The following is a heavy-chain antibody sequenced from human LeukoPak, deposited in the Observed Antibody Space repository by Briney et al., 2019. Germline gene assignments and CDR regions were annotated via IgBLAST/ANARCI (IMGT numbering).Heavy chain of an antibody. Sequence: GGSLRLSCAASGFTFSSYWMSWVRQAPGKGLEWVANIKQDGSEKYYVDSVKGRFTISRDNSKNTLYLQLNSLRVEDTAVYYCAKAYSTSLYGDAFHIWSQGTMVTVSP. CDR2: IKQDGSEK. V-gene: IGHV3-7*03. J-gene: IGHJ3*02. D-gene: IGHD6-13*01. CDR1: GFTFSSYW. CDR3: AKAYSTSLYGDAFHI.